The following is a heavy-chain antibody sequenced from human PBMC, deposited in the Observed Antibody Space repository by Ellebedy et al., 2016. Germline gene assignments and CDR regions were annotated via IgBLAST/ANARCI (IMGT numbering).Heavy chain of an antibody. CDR2: IKQDGSQK. Sequence: GESLKISCAASGSTLSRYWMSWFRQAPGKGLEWVANIKQDGSQKEYVDSVKGRFTISRDNAKNSLYLQMSSLRVEDTGIYYCATDLHPFTRGWGYWGQGTLVTVSS. CDR1: GSTLSRYW. D-gene: IGHD3-10*01. CDR3: ATDLHPFTRGWGY. V-gene: IGHV3-7*01. J-gene: IGHJ4*02.